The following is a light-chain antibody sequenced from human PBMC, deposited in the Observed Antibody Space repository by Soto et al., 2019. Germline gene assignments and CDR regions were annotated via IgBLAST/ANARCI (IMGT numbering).Light chain of an antibody. CDR3: QQYSNGPPAIT. CDR1: ETISTN. CDR2: GSS. Sequence: EIVLTQSPATLSVSPGERDTLSCRATETISTNFAWFQRKPGQPPRLLIYGSSTRATGVPDRFSGSGSGTEFTLIISSLHSEDVALYYCQQYSNGPPAITFGQGTRLEIK. J-gene: IGKJ5*01. V-gene: IGKV3-15*01.